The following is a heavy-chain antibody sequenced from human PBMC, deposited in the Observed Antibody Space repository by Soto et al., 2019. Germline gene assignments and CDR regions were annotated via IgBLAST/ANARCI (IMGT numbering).Heavy chain of an antibody. CDR2: IYRDGGTK. CDR1: GFTVSTYG. J-gene: IGHJ4*02. CDR3: TGEVASGY. V-gene: IGHV3-30*03. D-gene: IGHD2-8*02. Sequence: QVQLVESGGGVVQPGRSLRLSCAVSGFTVSTYGMHWVRQAPGKGLEWVAVIYRDGGTKYYADSVKGRFTISRDNSRNTLFLEMNSLRGDDMAVYYCTGEVASGYWGQGTLVTVSS.